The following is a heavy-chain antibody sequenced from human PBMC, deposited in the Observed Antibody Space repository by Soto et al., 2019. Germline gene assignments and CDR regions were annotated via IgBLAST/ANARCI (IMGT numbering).Heavy chain of an antibody. D-gene: IGHD5-18*01. J-gene: IGHJ6*01. Sequence: VGSLRLSCAASGFSFSSYGMHRVRQAPGKGLEWVAVIWYDGSNKCYADSVKGRFTISRDNSKNTLSLQMNSLRAEDTAVYYCARVGETAMVAGDYYYYGMDVGGQGTTVTV. CDR3: ARVGETAMVAGDYYYYGMDV. CDR2: IWYDGSNK. V-gene: IGHV3-33*01. CDR1: GFSFSSYG.